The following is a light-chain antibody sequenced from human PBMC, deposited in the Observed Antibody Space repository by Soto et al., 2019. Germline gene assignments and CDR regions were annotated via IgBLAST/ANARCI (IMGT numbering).Light chain of an antibody. Sequence: EIVLTQSPGTLSLSPGERGALSCRASQSVSSNYVAWYQQKPGQAPRLLISGASNRATGTPDRFRGSGSGTDFTLTISSLQPEDVATYYCQKYNGGQWTFGQGTKVDIK. V-gene: IGKV3-20*01. J-gene: IGKJ1*01. CDR1: QSVSSNY. CDR2: GAS. CDR3: QKYNGGQWT.